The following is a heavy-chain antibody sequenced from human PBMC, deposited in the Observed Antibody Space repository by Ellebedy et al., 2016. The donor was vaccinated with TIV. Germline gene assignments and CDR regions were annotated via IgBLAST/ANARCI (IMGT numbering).Heavy chain of an antibody. V-gene: IGHV3-20*01. CDR3: ARTDSSGWPIYGMAV. CDR2: ISWNGAST. CDR1: GFSFSSYA. J-gene: IGHJ6*02. D-gene: IGHD6-19*01. Sequence: GGSLRLSCVAPGFSFSSYAMHWVRQAPGKGLEWVSGISWNGASTGYADSVKGRFTISRDNAKNSLYLQMNSLRAEDTALYHCARTDSSGWPIYGMAVWGQGTSVTVSS.